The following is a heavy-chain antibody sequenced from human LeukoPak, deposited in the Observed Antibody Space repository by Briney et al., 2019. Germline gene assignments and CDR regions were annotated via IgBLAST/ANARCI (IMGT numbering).Heavy chain of an antibody. CDR2: IYYSGST. CDR1: GGSISSYY. CDR3: ASRTIFGVVIQYY. V-gene: IGHV4-59*08. Sequence: SETLSLTCTVSGGSISSYYWSWIRQPPGKGLEWIGYIYYSGSTNYNPSLKSRVTISVDTSKNQFSLKLSSVTAADTAVYYCASRTIFGVVIQYYWGQGTLVTVSS. J-gene: IGHJ4*02. D-gene: IGHD3-3*01.